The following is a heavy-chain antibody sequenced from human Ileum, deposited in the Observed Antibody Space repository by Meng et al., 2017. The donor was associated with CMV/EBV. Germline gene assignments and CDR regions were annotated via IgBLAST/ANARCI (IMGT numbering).Heavy chain of an antibody. V-gene: IGHV3-30-3*01. CDR2: ITHNGDNK. D-gene: IGHD6-13*01. Sequence: GESLKISCVASGITFSSYAMHWVRQAPGKGLEWVAVITHNGDNKYYGDSVKGRFTISRDDSKNTLYLQMNSLRVDDTAVYSCAKDLAAAGPSRRDYWGQGTRVTCCS. J-gene: IGHJ4*02. CDR3: AKDLAAAGPSRRDY. CDR1: GITFSSYA.